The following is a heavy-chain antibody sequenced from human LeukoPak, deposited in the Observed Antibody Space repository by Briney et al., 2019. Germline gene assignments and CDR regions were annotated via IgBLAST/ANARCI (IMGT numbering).Heavy chain of an antibody. J-gene: IGHJ6*02. CDR3: ARDLPYYYDSSGYRDYYYYGMDV. Sequence: GGSLRLSCAASGFTFSSYAMHWVRQALGKGLEWVAVISYDGSNKYYADSVKGRFTISRDNSKNTLYLQMNSLRAEDTAVYYCARDLPYYYDSSGYRDYYYYGMDVWGQGTTVTVSS. CDR2: ISYDGSNK. V-gene: IGHV3-30-3*01. D-gene: IGHD3-22*01. CDR1: GFTFSSYA.